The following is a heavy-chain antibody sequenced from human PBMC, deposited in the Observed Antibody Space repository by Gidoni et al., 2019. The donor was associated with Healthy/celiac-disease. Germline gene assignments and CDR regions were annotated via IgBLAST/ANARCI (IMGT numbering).Heavy chain of an antibody. CDR1: GFTFSDYY. D-gene: IGHD3-10*01. CDR3: AGEQGRFTMVRGALGWFDP. J-gene: IGHJ5*02. V-gene: IGHV3-11*05. Sequence: QVQLVESGGGLVKPGGSLRLSCAAAGFTFSDYYMRWIRQAPGKGLEWVSYISSSSSYTNYADSVKGQFTISRDNAKNSLYLQMNSLSAEDTAVYYCAGEQGRFTMVRGALGWFDPWGQGTLVTVSS. CDR2: ISSSSSYT.